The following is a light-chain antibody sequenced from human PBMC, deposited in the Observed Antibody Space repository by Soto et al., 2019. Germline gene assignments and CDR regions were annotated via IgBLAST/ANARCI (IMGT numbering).Light chain of an antibody. CDR1: QSISNW. J-gene: IGKJ1*01. CDR2: VVS. Sequence: DIQMNKSPSTLSASVGDRVTITCRASQSISNWLAWYQQKPGKAPKLLIYVVSSLQSGVPSRFSGSGSGTDFTLTIRSLQPEDFATYYCQQSHSGKTFGQGTKVDIK. CDR3: QQSHSGKT. V-gene: IGKV1-39*01.